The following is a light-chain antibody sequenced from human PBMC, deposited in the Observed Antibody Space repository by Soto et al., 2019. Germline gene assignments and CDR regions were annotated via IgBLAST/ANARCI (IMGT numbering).Light chain of an antibody. J-gene: IGKJ4*01. CDR2: GAS. Sequence: IVRTEPRATLSVPQREGATLSCGASHSIGANLAWYQQKPGQAPRLLLYGASTRATGIPARFSGSGSGTEFTLTIISLQSEDFARYCCQLYDYWPLTSGGGGMVDI. CDR3: QLYDYWPLT. V-gene: IGKV3D-15*01. CDR1: HSIGAN.